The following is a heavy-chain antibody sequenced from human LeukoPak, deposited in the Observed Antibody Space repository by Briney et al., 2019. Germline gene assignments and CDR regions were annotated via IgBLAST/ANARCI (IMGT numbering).Heavy chain of an antibody. CDR1: GFTFSSYE. Sequence: GGSLRLSCAASGFTFSSYEMNWVRQAPGKGLEWVSYISSSGSTIYYADSVKGRFTISRDNSKNTLYLQMNSLRAEDTAVYYCAKDRGSGSYFVYYFDYWGQGTLVTVSS. CDR2: ISSSGSTI. CDR3: AKDRGSGSYFVYYFDY. D-gene: IGHD3-10*01. V-gene: IGHV3-48*03. J-gene: IGHJ4*02.